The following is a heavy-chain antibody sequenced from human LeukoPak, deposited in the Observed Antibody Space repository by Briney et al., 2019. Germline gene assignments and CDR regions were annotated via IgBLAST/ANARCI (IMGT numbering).Heavy chain of an antibody. CDR1: GGSISSGGYY. CDR2: IYYSGST. V-gene: IGHV4-31*03. D-gene: IGHD4-23*01. CDR3: ARHDYGGNLDY. Sequence: SQTLSLTCTVSGGSISSGGYYWSWIRQHPGTGLEWIGYIYYSGSTYYNPSLKSRVTISVDTSKNQFPLKLSSVTAADTAVYYCARHDYGGNLDYWGQGTLVTVSS. J-gene: IGHJ4*02.